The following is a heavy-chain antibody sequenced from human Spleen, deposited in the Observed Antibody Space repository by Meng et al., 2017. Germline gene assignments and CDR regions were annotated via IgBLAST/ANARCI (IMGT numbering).Heavy chain of an antibody. Sequence: QPQLQASGPGLVKPSGILVLTCSVSGDSISSSDSYWCWIRQSPVQGLEWIGSIGHSGFTYYTPSLESRVTVSVDTSRSQFSLELTSVTAAATAVYYCVRSRAWVRTGFDPWGQGTLVTVSS. CDR1: GDSISSSDSY. V-gene: IGHV4-39*01. CDR3: VRSRAWVRTGFDP. D-gene: IGHD1/OR15-1a*01. J-gene: IGHJ5*02. CDR2: IGHSGFT.